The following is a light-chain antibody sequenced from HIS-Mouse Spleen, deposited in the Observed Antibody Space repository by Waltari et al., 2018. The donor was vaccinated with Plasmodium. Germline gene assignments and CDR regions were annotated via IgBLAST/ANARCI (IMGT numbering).Light chain of an antibody. Sequence: SYVLTQPPSVSVAPGKTARITCGGNNIGSQSVPWYQQKPGQAPVLVVYDDSDRPSGIPERFSGSNSGNTATMTISRVEAGDEADYYCQVWDSSSDHRVFGGGTKLTVL. CDR2: DDS. V-gene: IGLV3-21*03. CDR1: NIGSQS. CDR3: QVWDSSSDHRV. J-gene: IGLJ3*02.